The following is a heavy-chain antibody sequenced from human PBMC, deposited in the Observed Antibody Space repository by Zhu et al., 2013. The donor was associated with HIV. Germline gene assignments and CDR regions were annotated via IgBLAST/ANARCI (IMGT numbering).Heavy chain of an antibody. Sequence: WMGWISAYNGNTNYAQKLQGRVTMTTDTSTSTAYMELRSLRSDDTAVYFCARAPYDAFDIWGQGTMVTVSS. J-gene: IGHJ3*02. CDR2: ISAYNGNT. V-gene: IGHV1-18*01. CDR3: ARAPYDAFDI.